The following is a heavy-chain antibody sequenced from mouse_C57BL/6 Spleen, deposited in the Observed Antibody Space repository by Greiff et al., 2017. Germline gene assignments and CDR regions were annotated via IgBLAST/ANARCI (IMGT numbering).Heavy chain of an antibody. Sequence: VQLQQSGGDLVKPGGSLKLSCAASGFTFSSYGMSWVRQTPDKRLEWVATISSGGSYTYYPDSVKGRFTISRDNAKNTLYLQMSSLKSEDTAMYYCARQGDYWGQGTSVTVSS. CDR3: ARQGDY. V-gene: IGHV5-6*01. CDR1: GFTFSSYG. J-gene: IGHJ4*01. CDR2: ISSGGSYT.